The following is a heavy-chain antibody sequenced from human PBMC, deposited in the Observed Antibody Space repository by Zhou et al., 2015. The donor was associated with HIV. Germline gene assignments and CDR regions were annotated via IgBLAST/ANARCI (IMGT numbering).Heavy chain of an antibody. CDR3: ARGSRVGGYCSSTSCHGAAGSDYYGMDV. D-gene: IGHD2-2*01. CDR1: GGTFSSYT. CDR2: IIPILGIA. V-gene: IGHV1-69*02. J-gene: IGHJ6*02. Sequence: QVQLVQSGAEVKKPGSSVKVSCKASGGTFSSYTISWVRQAPGQGLEWMGRIIPILGIANYAQKFQGRVTITADKSTSTAYMELSSLRSEDTAVYYCARGSRVGGYCSSTSCHGAAGSDYYGMDVWGQGP.